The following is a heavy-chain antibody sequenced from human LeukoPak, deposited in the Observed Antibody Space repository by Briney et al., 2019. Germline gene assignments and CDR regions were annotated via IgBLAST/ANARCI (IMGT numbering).Heavy chain of an antibody. CDR1: GYTFTSYG. D-gene: IGHD3-9*01. Sequence: GASVKVSCKASGYTFTSYGISGVRQASGQGLESMGWISAYNGNTNYAQKLQGRVTMTTDTSTSTAYMELRRLRSDDTAVYYCARDSNILTGYYRGASYGMDVWGQGTTVTVSS. CDR3: ARDSNILTGYYRGASYGMDV. V-gene: IGHV1-18*01. CDR2: ISAYNGNT. J-gene: IGHJ6*02.